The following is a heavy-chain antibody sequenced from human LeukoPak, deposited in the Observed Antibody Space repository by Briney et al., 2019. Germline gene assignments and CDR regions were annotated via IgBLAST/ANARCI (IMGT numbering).Heavy chain of an antibody. V-gene: IGHV4-34*01. J-gene: IGHJ4*02. CDR3: ARRTSHNAFGY. CDR1: GGSFSGYY. CDR2: INHSGST. D-gene: IGHD2-2*01. Sequence: SETLSLTCAVYGGSFSGYYWSWIRQPPGKGLEWIGEINHSGSTNYNPSLKSRVTISVDTSKNQFSLKLSSVTAADTAVYYCARRTSHNAFGYWGQGTLVTVSS.